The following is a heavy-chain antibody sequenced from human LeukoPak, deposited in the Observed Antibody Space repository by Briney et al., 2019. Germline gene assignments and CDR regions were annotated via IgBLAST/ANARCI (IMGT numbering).Heavy chain of an antibody. V-gene: IGHV1-69*13. J-gene: IGHJ5*02. Sequence: SVKVSCKAPGGTFNSYGIIWVRQAPGQGLEWMGGIIPIFGTANYAQKFQGRVTITADESTSTAYMELSSLRSEDTAVYYCATESPRRQYYYDPNWFDPWGQGTLVTVSS. CDR3: ATESPRRQYYYDPNWFDP. D-gene: IGHD3-22*01. CDR2: IIPIFGTA. CDR1: GGTFNSYG.